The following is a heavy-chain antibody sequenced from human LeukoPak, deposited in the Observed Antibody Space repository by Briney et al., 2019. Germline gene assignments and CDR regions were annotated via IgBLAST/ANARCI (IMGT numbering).Heavy chain of an antibody. V-gene: IGHV3-66*01. CDR1: GFTVSSNY. CDR3: ARSPLRDIVPLYGMDV. J-gene: IGHJ6*02. D-gene: IGHD2-8*01. CDR2: IYSGGST. Sequence: QPGGSLRLSCAASGFTVSSNYMSWVRQAPGKGLEWVSVIYSGGSTYYADSVKGRFTISRDNSKNTLYLQMNSLRAEDTAVYYCARSPLRDIVPLYGMDVWGQGTTVTVSS.